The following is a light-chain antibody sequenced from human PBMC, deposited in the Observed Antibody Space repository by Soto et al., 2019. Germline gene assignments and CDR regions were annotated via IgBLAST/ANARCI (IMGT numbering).Light chain of an antibody. CDR2: GAS. V-gene: IGKV3-20*01. J-gene: IGKJ1*01. CDR1: QSVRRSS. Sequence: EIVLTQSPGTLSLSPGERATLSCRASQSVRRSSLAWYQQKPGQAPRLLIYGASGRATGIPDRFSGSGSGTDFTLTISRLEPEDFAVYYCQQYGSTPWTFGQGTKVEIK. CDR3: QQYGSTPWT.